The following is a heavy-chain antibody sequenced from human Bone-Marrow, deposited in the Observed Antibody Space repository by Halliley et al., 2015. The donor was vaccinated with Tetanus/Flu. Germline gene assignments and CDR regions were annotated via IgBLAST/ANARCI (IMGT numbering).Heavy chain of an antibody. CDR2: IYYSGST. J-gene: IGHJ5*02. D-gene: IGHD7-27*01. V-gene: IGHV4-59*01. CDR1: GGSISSYY. Sequence: TLSLTCTVSGGSISSYYWNWIRQPPGKGLEWIGCIYYSGSTNYNPSLKSRVTISVDTSKNQFSLRLSSVTAADTAVYYCSRRQTGNSIYNWFDPWGQGTLVTVSS. CDR3: SRRQTGNSIYNWFDP.